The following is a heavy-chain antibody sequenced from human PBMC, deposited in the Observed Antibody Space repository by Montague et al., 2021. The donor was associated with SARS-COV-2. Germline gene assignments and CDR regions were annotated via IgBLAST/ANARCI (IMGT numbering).Heavy chain of an antibody. J-gene: IGHJ3*02. CDR1: GGSVGSGTYY. Sequence: SETLSLTCTVSGGSVGSGTYYWTWIRQPPGKGLEWIGYIYYSGSTNYNPSLKSRVTISVDTSKDQFSLILSSVTAADTAVYYCASVGPTFEIWGQGTLVTVSS. CDR3: ASVGPTFEI. D-gene: IGHD4-23*01. V-gene: IGHV4-61*01. CDR2: IYYSGST.